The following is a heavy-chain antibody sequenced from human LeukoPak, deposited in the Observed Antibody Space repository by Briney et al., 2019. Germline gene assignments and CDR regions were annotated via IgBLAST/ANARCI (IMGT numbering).Heavy chain of an antibody. CDR2: ITSGGRT. D-gene: IGHD1-26*01. Sequence: LAGGSLRLSCVPSGFTFTTYAMNWVRQAPGKGLEWVSGITSGGRTYYADSVKGRFTISRDSSKNTLYLQMTSLRADDTALYYCARSIPPDFWGQGTQVTVSS. CDR3: ARSIPPDF. CDR1: GFTFTTYA. V-gene: IGHV3-23*01. J-gene: IGHJ4*02.